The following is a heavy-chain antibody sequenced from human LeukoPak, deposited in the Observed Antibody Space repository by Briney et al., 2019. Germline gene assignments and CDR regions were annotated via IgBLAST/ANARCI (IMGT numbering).Heavy chain of an antibody. CDR3: ARGAYCSSTSCRLDY. D-gene: IGHD2-2*01. CDR2: IIPIFGIA. V-gene: IGHV1-69*04. J-gene: IGHJ4*02. CDR1: GGAFSSYA. Sequence: SVKVSCKASGGAFSSYAISWVRQAPGQGLEWMGRIIPIFGIADYAQKFQGRVTITADKSTSTAYMELSSLRSEDTAVYYCARGAYCSSTSCRLDYWGQGTLVTVSS.